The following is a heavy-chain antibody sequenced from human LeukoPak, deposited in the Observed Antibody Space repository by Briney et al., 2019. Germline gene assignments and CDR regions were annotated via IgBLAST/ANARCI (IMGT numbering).Heavy chain of an antibody. CDR3: ARVVPAAIPGVDAFDI. V-gene: IGHV1-2*02. D-gene: IGHD2-2*02. CDR1: GGTFSSYA. J-gene: IGHJ3*02. Sequence: ASVKVSCKASGGTFSSYAISWVRQAPGQGLEWMGWINPNSGGTNYAQKFQGRVTMTRDTSISTAYMELSRLRSDDTAVYYCARVVPAAIPGVDAFDIWGQGTMVTVSS. CDR2: INPNSGGT.